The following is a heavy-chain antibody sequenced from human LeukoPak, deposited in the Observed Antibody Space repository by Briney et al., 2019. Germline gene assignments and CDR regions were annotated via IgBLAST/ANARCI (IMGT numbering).Heavy chain of an antibody. V-gene: IGHV3-7*01. D-gene: IGHD3-10*01. J-gene: IGHJ4*02. CDR3: ARDRTMVRGVIITKRSTYFDY. CDR1: GFMFSNYW. Sequence: HPGGSLRLSCAASGFMFSNYWMSWVRQAPGKGLEWVANIKQDGSEKYYVDSVKGRFTISRDNAKNSLYLQMNSLRAEDTAVYYCARDRTMVRGVIITKRSTYFDYWGQGTLVTVSS. CDR2: IKQDGSEK.